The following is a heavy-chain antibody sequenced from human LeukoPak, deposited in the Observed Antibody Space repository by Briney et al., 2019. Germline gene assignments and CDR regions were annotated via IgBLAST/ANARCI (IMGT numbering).Heavy chain of an antibody. D-gene: IGHD6-19*01. V-gene: IGHV1-46*02. CDR3: ARQGAYSSAIGMGY. CDR1: GYTFNNYY. CDR2: INPSGGGT. J-gene: IGHJ4*02. Sequence: ASVKVSCKASGYTFNNYYMYWVRQAPGQGLEWLGMINPSGGGTSYAQKFQGRVTMTRDTSTRTVYMEVSSLKPEDTAVYYCARQGAYSSAIGMGYWGQGTLVTVSS.